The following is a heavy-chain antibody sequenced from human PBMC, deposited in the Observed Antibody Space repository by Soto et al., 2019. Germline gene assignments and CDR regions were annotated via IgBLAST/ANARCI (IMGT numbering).Heavy chain of an antibody. Sequence: SVKVSCKASGGTFSSYAISWVRQAPGQGLEWMGGIIPIFGTANYAQKFQGRVTITADESTSTAYMELSSLRSEDTAVYYCARSVSFRYQLLKRGMDVWGQGTTVTVSS. J-gene: IGHJ6*02. CDR2: IIPIFGTA. V-gene: IGHV1-69*13. D-gene: IGHD2-2*01. CDR3: ARSVSFRYQLLKRGMDV. CDR1: GGTFSSYA.